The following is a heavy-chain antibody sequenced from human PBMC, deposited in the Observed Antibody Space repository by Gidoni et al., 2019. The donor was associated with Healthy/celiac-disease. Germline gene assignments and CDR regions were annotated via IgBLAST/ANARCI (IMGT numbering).Heavy chain of an antibody. CDR3: ARDDYCDYVFDY. J-gene: IGHJ4*02. CDR2: ISSSGSTI. D-gene: IGHD4-17*01. V-gene: IGHV3-21*01. CDR1: GFTFSSYS. Sequence: EVQMVESGGGLVKPGGSLRLSCAASGFTFSSYSMNWVRQAPGKGLEWVSSISSSGSTIYYADSVKGRFTISRDNAKNSLYLQMNSLRAEDTAVYYCARDDYCDYVFDYWGQGTLVTVSS.